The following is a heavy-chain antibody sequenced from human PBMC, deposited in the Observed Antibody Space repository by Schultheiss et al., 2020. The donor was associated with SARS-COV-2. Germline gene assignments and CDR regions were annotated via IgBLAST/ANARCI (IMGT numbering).Heavy chain of an antibody. CDR2: IYHSGSDST. D-gene: IGHD1-1*01. Sequence: SETLSLTCTVSGGSIGTYYWHWIRQPLGKGLEWIGYIYHSGSDSTNYNPSLKSRLTISLDTSKNQFSLKLNSVTAADTAVYYCARGNDYVYFFDSWGQGTLVTVSS. V-gene: IGHV4-59*08. J-gene: IGHJ4*02. CDR3: ARGNDYVYFFDS. CDR1: GGSIGTYY.